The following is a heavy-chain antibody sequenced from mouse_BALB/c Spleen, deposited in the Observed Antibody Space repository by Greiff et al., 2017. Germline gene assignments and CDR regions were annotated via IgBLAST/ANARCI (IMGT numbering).Heavy chain of an antibody. CDR1: GYTFSSYW. V-gene: IGHV1-9*01. D-gene: IGHD1-2*01. Sequence: VQVVESGAELMKPGASVKISCKATGYTFSSYWIEWVKQRPGHGLEWIGEILPGSGSTNYNEKFKGKATFTADTSSNTAYMQLSSLTSEDSAVYYCASGTTAEDYAMDYWGQGTSVTVSS. CDR3: ASGTTAEDYAMDY. J-gene: IGHJ4*01. CDR2: ILPGSGST.